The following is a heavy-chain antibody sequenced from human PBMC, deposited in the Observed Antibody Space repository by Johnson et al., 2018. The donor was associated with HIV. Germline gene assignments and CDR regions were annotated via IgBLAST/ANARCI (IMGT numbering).Heavy chain of an antibody. CDR3: ARGGYNCNDFLNDAFDM. J-gene: IGHJ3*02. CDR1: RFTFSNYA. D-gene: IGHD1-1*01. CDR2: IRYDGSNK. Sequence: QMQSVEPGGGVVQPGGSLRLPCAASRFTFSNYAMHWVRQAPGTGLEWVAFIRYDGSNKYYADSVKGRFTISRDNTKNSLYLQMNSLRAEDTAVYYCARGGYNCNDFLNDAFDMWGQGTVVTVSS. V-gene: IGHV3-30*02.